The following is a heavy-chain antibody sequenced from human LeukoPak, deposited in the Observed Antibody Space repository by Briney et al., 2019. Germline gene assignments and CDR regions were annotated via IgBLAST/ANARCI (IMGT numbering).Heavy chain of an antibody. V-gene: IGHV3-48*01. CDR1: GFTFSSYA. D-gene: IGHD2-2*01. J-gene: IGHJ4*02. Sequence: PGGSLRLSCAASGFTFSSYAMNWVRQAPGKGLEWVSYIIGSSTTIYYADSVKGRFTISRDNAKNSLYLQMNSLRAEDTAVYYCTRGPSSTRFDYWGPGTLVTVSS. CDR3: TRGPSSTRFDY. CDR2: IIGSSTTI.